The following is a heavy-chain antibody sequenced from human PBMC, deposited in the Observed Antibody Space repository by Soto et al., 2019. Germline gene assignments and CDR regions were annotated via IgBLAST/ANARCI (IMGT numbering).Heavy chain of an antibody. CDR2: IIPFLSAT. D-gene: IGHD4-17*01. CDR3: ARGEDAHGDFGSMDV. Sequence: QVQLVQSGAEVKKPGSSVKVSCRASGGHFDRFALSWLRQAHGQGLEWMGGIIPFLSATTYAHKFQGRVSITADESASTLYLELRSLTSDDPAVYYCARGEDAHGDFGSMDVWGQGTSVTVSS. V-gene: IGHV1-69*01. J-gene: IGHJ6*02. CDR1: GGHFDRFA.